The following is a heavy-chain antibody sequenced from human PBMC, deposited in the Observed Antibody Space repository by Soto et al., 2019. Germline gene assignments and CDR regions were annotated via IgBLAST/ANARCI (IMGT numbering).Heavy chain of an antibody. Sequence: SQTLSLTCAISGDSVSSKSAGWNWIRQSPSRGLEWLGRTYYRSKWYNEYAVSVKGRITINPDTSKNQFSLQLNSVTPEDTALYYCAREGQWRFDYWGQGPLVTVSS. CDR3: AREGQWRFDY. J-gene: IGHJ4*02. D-gene: IGHD6-19*01. V-gene: IGHV6-1*01. CDR2: TYYRSKWYN. CDR1: GDSVSSKSAG.